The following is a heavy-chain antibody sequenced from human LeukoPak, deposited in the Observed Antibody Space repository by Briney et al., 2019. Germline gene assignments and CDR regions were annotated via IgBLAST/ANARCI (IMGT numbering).Heavy chain of an antibody. CDR1: GFTFSSYE. CDR3: ARGLEVRGVMGDYYYYMDV. V-gene: IGHV3-48*03. Sequence: GGSLRLSCAASGFTFSSYEMNWVRQAPGKGLEWVSYISSSGSTIYYADSVKGRFTISRDNAKNSLYLQMNSLRAEDTAVYYCARGLEVRGVMGDYYYYMDVWGKGTTVTISS. CDR2: ISSSGSTI. J-gene: IGHJ6*03. D-gene: IGHD3-10*01.